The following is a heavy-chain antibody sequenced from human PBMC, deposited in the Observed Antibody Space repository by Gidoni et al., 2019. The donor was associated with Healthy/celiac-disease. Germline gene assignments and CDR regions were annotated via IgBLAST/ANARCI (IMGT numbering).Heavy chain of an antibody. CDR1: GGSISRSSYY. V-gene: IGHV4-39*01. J-gene: IGHJ5*02. CDR2: LYYSGST. CDR3: ARQASGTMIVVVTLTWFDP. D-gene: IGHD3-22*01. Sequence: QLQLQESGPGLVKPSETLSLTCTVSGGSISRSSYYWGWIRQPPGKGLEWIGSLYYSGSTDYNPSLKSRVTISVDTSKNQFSLKLSSVTAADTAVYYCARQASGTMIVVVTLTWFDPWGQGTLVTVSS.